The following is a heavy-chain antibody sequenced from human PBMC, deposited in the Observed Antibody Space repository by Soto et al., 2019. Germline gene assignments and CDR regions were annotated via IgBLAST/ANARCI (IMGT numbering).Heavy chain of an antibody. J-gene: IGHJ3*02. CDR2: IYYSGST. CDR1: GGSISSGGYY. CDR3: ARDPRSGYDSSGYYYTGAFDI. Sequence: QVQLQESGPGLVKPSQTLSLTCTVSGGSISSGGYYWSWIRQHPGKGLEWIGYIYYSGSTYYNPSLKSRVTISVDTSKNQFSLKRSSVTAADTAVYYCARDPRSGYDSSGYYYTGAFDIWGQGTMVTVSS. D-gene: IGHD3-22*01. V-gene: IGHV4-31*03.